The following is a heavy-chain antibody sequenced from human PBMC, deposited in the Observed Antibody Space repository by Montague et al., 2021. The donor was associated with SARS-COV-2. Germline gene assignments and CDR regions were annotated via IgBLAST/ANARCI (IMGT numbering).Heavy chain of an antibody. D-gene: IGHD3-10*01. Sequence: SLRLSCAASGFTFSNSAMNWVRQAPGKGLEWVSGSSGSDGGTHYADSVKGRFTISRDNSKNVLYLQMNSLRAEDTAVYYCAKRRGSGSYYNYDMGVWGQGTTVIVSS. J-gene: IGHJ6*02. CDR1: GFTFSNSA. CDR3: AKRRGSGSYYNYDMGV. CDR2: SSGSDGGT. V-gene: IGHV3-23*01.